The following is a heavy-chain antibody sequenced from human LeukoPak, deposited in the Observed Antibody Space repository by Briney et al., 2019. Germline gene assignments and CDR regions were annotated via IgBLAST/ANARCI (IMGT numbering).Heavy chain of an antibody. CDR2: IRYDGSNK. J-gene: IGHJ6*02. CDR1: GFTFSSYG. CDR3: AKDPSDSSSPSYGMDV. V-gene: IGHV3-30*02. D-gene: IGHD6-13*01. Sequence: GGSLRLSCAASGFTFSSYGMHWVRQAPGKGLEWVAFIRYDGSNKYYADSVKGRFTISRDNSKNTLYLQRNSLRAEDTAVYYCAKDPSDSSSPSYGMDVWGQGTTVTAS.